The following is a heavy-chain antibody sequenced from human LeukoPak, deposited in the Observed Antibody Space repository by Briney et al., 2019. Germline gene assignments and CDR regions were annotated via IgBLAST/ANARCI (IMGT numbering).Heavy chain of an antibody. CDR2: IYSGGST. V-gene: IGHV3-66*01. Sequence: GGSLRLSCAASGFTVSSNYMSWVRQAPGKGLEWVSAIYSGGSTYYADSVKGRFTISRDNSKNTLYLQMNSLRAEDTAVYYCARDGADYGDADYWGQGTLVTVSS. J-gene: IGHJ4*02. D-gene: IGHD4-17*01. CDR1: GFTVSSNY. CDR3: ARDGADYGDADY.